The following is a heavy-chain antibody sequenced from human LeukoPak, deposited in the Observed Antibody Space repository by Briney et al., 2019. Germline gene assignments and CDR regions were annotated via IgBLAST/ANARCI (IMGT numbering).Heavy chain of an antibody. V-gene: IGHV4-34*01. Sequence: SETLSLTCAVYGGSFSGYYWSWIRQPPGKGLEWIGEINHSGSTNYNPSLKSRVTISVDTSKNQFSLKLSSVTAADTAVYYCARGGYYDILTGYSRYSWFDPWGQGTLVTVSS. D-gene: IGHD3-9*01. CDR1: GGSFSGYY. CDR2: INHSGST. J-gene: IGHJ5*02. CDR3: ARGGYYDILTGYSRYSWFDP.